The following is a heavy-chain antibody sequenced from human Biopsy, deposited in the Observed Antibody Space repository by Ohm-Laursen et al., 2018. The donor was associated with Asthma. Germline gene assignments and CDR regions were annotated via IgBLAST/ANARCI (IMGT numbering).Heavy chain of an antibody. CDR3: VRDGTDDAFDI. V-gene: IGHV3-30*01. D-gene: IGHD1-1*01. CDR2: VSKGASTQ. J-gene: IGHJ3*02. CDR1: GFSSSNFA. Sequence: SLRLSCAAFGFSSSNFAIHWVRQAPGKGLEWVGVVSKGASTQDYADSVKGRFTMARDNSKNTLDLQMNSLREEDTAAYYCVRDGTDDAFDIWGQGTVVSVSS.